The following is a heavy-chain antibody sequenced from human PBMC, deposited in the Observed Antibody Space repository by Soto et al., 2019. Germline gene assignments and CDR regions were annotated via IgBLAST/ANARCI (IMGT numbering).Heavy chain of an antibody. D-gene: IGHD6-19*01. V-gene: IGHV3-74*01. CDR1: GFTFSSYW. CDR3: ARDPDSSGWYSYSEHWFDP. CDR2: INSDGSST. Sequence: GGSLRLSCVASGFTFSSYWMHWVRQAPGKGLVWVSRINSDGSSTSYADSVKGRFTISRDNAKNTLYLQMNSLRAEDTAVYYCARDPDSSGWYSYSEHWFDPWGQGTLVTVSS. J-gene: IGHJ5*02.